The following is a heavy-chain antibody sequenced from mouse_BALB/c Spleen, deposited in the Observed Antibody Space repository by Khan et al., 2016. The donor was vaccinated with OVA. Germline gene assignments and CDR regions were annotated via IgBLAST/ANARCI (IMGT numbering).Heavy chain of an antibody. V-gene: IGHV1-9*01. Sequence: QVRLQQSGAELMKPGASMKISCKATGYTFSTYWIEWVKQRPGHGLEWIGDIFPGRGCTNYNEKFKGKATFTADTSSTTAHMHLSSLTSEDSAVYYCARLGNHWYFDYWGEGTTVTVSS. CDR1: GYTFSTYW. CDR3: ARLGNHWYFDY. J-gene: IGHJ1*01. CDR2: IFPGRGCT. D-gene: IGHD2-1*01.